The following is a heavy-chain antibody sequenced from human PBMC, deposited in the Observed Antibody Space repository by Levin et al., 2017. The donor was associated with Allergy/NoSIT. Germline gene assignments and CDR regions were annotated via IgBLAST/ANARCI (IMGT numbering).Heavy chain of an antibody. D-gene: IGHD2-15*01. Sequence: PGGSLRLSCAASGFTFSSHAMHWVRQAPGKGLEWVALISYNGYYKNYADSVRGRFTISRDNSKNTLYLQMTSLRAEDAAVYHCVRDPAGEDLAVVVAPNGFDPWGQGTLVTVSS. J-gene: IGHJ5*02. CDR3: VRDPAGEDLAVVVAPNGFDP. V-gene: IGHV3-30*04. CDR1: GFTFSSHA. CDR2: ISYNGYYK.